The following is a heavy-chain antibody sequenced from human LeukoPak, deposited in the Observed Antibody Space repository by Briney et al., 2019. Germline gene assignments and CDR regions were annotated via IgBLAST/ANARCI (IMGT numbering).Heavy chain of an antibody. CDR1: GFTFXSYW. J-gene: IGHJ4*02. D-gene: IGHD5-24*01. V-gene: IGHV3-7*01. Sequence: XXSLRLSCAASGFTFXSYWMSWVRQAPGKGLEWVANIKQDGSEKYYVDSVKGRFTISRDNAKNSLYPQMNSLRAEDTAVYYCARGWLTRPFDYWGQGTLVTVSS. CDR2: IKQDGSEK. CDR3: ARGWLTRPFDY.